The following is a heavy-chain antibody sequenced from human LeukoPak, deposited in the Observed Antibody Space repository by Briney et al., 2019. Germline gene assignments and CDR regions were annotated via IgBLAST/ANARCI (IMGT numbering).Heavy chain of an antibody. Sequence: SETLSLTGTVSGGSISSGGYYWSWIRQPAGKGLEWIGRIYTSGSTNYNPSLKSRVTMSVDTSKNQFSLKLSSVTAADTAVYYCARENWRDGYVGSKWGQGTLVTVSS. CDR1: GGSISSGGYY. D-gene: IGHD5-24*01. CDR3: ARENWRDGYVGSK. J-gene: IGHJ4*02. CDR2: IYTSGST. V-gene: IGHV4-61*02.